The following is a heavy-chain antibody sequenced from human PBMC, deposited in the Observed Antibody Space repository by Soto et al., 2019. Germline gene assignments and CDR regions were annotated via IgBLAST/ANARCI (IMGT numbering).Heavy chain of an antibody. D-gene: IGHD6-6*01. CDR3: VRRAQGRPGDGYYYVALDV. CDR2: INPADSEN. CDR1: GYSYTSYW. V-gene: IGHV5-51*01. J-gene: IGHJ6*02. Sequence: GESLKISCKGSGYSYTSYWIGWVRQRPGRGLEWMGIINPADSENNYSPSFQGQVTISADRSTSTAFLQWSSLKASDTATYYCVRRAQGRPGDGYYYVALDVWGQGTTVTVSS.